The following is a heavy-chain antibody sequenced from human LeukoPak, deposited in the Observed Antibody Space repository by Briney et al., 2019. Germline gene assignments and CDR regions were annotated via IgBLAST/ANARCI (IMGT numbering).Heavy chain of an antibody. V-gene: IGHV3-23*01. CDR2: ISGSGGST. Sequence: GGSLRLSCAASGFTVSNNYMTWVRQAAGKGLEWVSAISGSGGSTYYADSVKGRFTISRDNSKNTLYLQMNSLRAEDTAVYYCANYYGSGSYYHYWGQGTLVTVSS. CDR1: GFTVSNNY. J-gene: IGHJ4*02. D-gene: IGHD3-10*01. CDR3: ANYYGSGSYYHY.